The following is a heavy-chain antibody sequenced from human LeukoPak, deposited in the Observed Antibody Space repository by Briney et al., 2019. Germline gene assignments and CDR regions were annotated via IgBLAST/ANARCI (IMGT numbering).Heavy chain of an antibody. V-gene: IGHV4-34*01. CDR3: ARWYGANFDY. J-gene: IGHJ4*02. D-gene: IGHD6-13*01. CDR2: INHSGST. CDR1: GFNFRGYY. Sequence: GSLRLSCAATGFNFRGYYMGWIRQPPGKGLEWIGEINHSGSTNYNPSLKSRVTISVDTSKNQFSLKLSSVTAADTAVYYCARWYGANFDYWGQGTLVTVSS.